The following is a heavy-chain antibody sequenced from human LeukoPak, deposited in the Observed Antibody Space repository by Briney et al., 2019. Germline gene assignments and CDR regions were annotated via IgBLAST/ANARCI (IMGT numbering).Heavy chain of an antibody. CDR1: GYTFTSYD. D-gene: IGHD1-26*01. V-gene: IGHV1-8*01. Sequence: ASVKVSCKASGYTFTSYDINWVRQATGQGLEGMGWMNPNSGNTGYAQKFQGRVTMTRNTSISTAYMELSSLRSEDTAVYYCARGRAELSPFDYWGQGTLVTVSS. CDR3: ARGRAELSPFDY. J-gene: IGHJ4*02. CDR2: MNPNSGNT.